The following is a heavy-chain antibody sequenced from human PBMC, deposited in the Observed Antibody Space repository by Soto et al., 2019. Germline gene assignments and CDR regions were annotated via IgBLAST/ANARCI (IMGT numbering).Heavy chain of an antibody. CDR2: ISSGGTTT. J-gene: IGHJ4*02. CDR1: GFTFGSHW. V-gene: IGHV3-74*01. D-gene: IGHD6-13*01. Sequence: LRLSCAASGFTFGSHWMHWVRQAPGKGLVYVSRISSGGTTTNYAESVKGRFTISRDNARNTLYLQMNSLRAEDTAVYYCARELAAAGSFDYWGQGTLVTVSS. CDR3: ARELAAAGSFDY.